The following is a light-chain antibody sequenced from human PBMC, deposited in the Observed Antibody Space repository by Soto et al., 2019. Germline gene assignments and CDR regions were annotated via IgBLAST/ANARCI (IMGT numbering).Light chain of an antibody. V-gene: IGLV2-14*03. Sequence: QSALTQPASVSGSPGQSITISCTGTSSDIGGYNYVSWYQHHPGEAPKLIIYDVSYRPSGVSNRFSGSKSGNTASLTISGLQAEDEDDYYCSSYTRSSTRVFGGGTKLTVL. CDR2: DVS. CDR1: SSDIGGYNY. CDR3: SSYTRSSTRV. J-gene: IGLJ2*01.